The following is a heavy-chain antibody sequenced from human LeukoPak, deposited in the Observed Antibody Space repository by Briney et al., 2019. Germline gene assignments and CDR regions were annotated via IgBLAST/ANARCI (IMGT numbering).Heavy chain of an antibody. V-gene: IGHV3-23*01. J-gene: IGHJ4*02. Sequence: PGGSLRLSCAASGFTFSSYAMSWVRQAPGKGLEWVSAISGSGGSTYYADSVKGRFTISRDNSKNTLYLQMNSLRAEDTAVYCCAKIYFYDAVATEDYWGQGTLVTVSS. CDR3: AKIYFYDAVATEDY. D-gene: IGHD5-12*01. CDR2: ISGSGGST. CDR1: GFTFSSYA.